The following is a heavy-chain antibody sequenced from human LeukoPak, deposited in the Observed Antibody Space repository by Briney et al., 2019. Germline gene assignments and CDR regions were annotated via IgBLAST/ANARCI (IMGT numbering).Heavy chain of an antibody. CDR3: AREALVPAGHNWFDP. Sequence: ASVKVSCKASGYTFTGYYIHWVRQAPGQGLEWMGWINPNSGDTNYAQKFQGRVTMTRDTSISTAYIELIRLRSDDTAVYYCAREALVPAGHNWFDPWGQGTLVTVSS. CDR1: GYTFTGYY. V-gene: IGHV1-2*02. J-gene: IGHJ5*02. D-gene: IGHD2-2*01. CDR2: INPNSGDT.